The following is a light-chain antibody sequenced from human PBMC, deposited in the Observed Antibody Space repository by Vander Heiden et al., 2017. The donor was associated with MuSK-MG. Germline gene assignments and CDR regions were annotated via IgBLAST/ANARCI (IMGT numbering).Light chain of an antibody. V-gene: IGKV1-5*03. Sequence: DIQMTQSPSTLSASVGDRVTITCRASQSISNWLAWYQQKPGKAPKLLSYKESSVESGVPSRFSGVPSRFSGSGSGTEFTLTISSLQPDDIATYYCQQYNNYPFTFGQGTKLEIK. CDR2: KES. CDR1: QSISNW. J-gene: IGKJ2*01. CDR3: QQYNNYPFT.